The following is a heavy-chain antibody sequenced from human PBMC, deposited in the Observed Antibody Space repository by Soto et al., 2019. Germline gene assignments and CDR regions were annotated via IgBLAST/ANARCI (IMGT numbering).Heavy chain of an antibody. Sequence: QVQLQESGPGLVKPSETLSLTCTVSGGSISSWYWSWIRQPPGKGLEWIGYIYYSGSTNYNPSLNSRVTISVDTSKNQFSLKLSSVTAADTAVYYCARRYGSAIDYWGQGTLVTVSS. V-gene: IGHV4-59*08. CDR2: IYYSGST. J-gene: IGHJ4*02. CDR1: GGSISSWY. CDR3: ARRYGSAIDY. D-gene: IGHD1-26*01.